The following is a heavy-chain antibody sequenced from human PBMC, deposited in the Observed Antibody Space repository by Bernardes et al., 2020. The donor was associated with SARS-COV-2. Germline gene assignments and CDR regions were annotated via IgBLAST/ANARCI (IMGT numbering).Heavy chain of an antibody. CDR3: ARDFYYYDSSGYDTFFDY. CDR2: ISSSSSTI. D-gene: IGHD3-22*01. V-gene: IGHV3-48*01. CDR1: GFTFSSYS. Sequence: VGSLRLSCAASGFTFSSYSMNWVRQAPGKGLEWVSYISSSSSTIYYADSVKGRFTISRDNAKNSLYLQMNSLRAEDTAVYYCARDFYYYDSSGYDTFFDYWGQGTLVTVSS. J-gene: IGHJ4*02.